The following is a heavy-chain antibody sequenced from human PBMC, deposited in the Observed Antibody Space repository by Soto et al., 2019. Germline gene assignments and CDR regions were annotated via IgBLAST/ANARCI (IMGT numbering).Heavy chain of an antibody. D-gene: IGHD6-19*01. V-gene: IGHV1-69*06. J-gene: IGHJ4*02. Sequence: QVQLVQSGAEVKKPGSSVKVSCKASGGTFSSYAISWVRQAPGQGLEWMGGIIPIFGTANYAQKFQGRVTITADKATSTAYMELSSLRSDDTAVYYCARGGTGYSSGWWYFDYWGQGTLVTVSS. CDR2: IIPIFGTA. CDR1: GGTFSSYA. CDR3: ARGGTGYSSGWWYFDY.